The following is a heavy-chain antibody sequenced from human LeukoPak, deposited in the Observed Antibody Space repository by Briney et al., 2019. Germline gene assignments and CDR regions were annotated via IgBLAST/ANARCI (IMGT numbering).Heavy chain of an antibody. J-gene: IGHJ5*02. D-gene: IGHD3-10*01. CDR2: IYYTGRT. Sequence: PSQTLSLTCTVSGGSISSSSHSWGWIRQPPGKGLEWTGTIYYTGRTYYNPSLESRLTISVDTSKNQFSLKLTSVTAADTAVYYCARGDIIRGDYNWFDPWGQGILVTVSS. CDR3: ARGDIIRGDYNWFDP. CDR1: GGSISSSSHS. V-gene: IGHV4-39*07.